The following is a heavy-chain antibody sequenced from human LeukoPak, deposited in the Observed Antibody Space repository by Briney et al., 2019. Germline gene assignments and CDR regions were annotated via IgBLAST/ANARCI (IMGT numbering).Heavy chain of an antibody. J-gene: IGHJ6*03. D-gene: IGHD3-9*01. CDR2: ISSSSSTI. CDR1: GFTFSDYY. CDR3: ARQARLVLRYFDWLPAYYYYMDV. Sequence: TGGSLRLSCAASGFTFSDYYMSWIRQAPGKGLEWVSYISSSSSTIYYADSVKGRFTISRDNAKNSLYLQMNSLRAEDTAVYYCARQARLVLRYFDWLPAYYYYMDVWGKGTTVTVSS. V-gene: IGHV3-11*04.